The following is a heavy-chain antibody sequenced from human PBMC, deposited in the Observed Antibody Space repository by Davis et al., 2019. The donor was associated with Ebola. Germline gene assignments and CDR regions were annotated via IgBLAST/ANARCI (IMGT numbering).Heavy chain of an antibody. D-gene: IGHD4-11*01. CDR1: GFTFSSYA. CDR2: ISYDGSDK. J-gene: IGHJ6*03. V-gene: IGHV3-30-3*01. Sequence: GESLKISCAASGFTFSSYAMHWVRQAPGKGLEWLAVISYDGSDKYYADSVKGRFTISRDNSESTLYLQMNSLRAEDTAVYYCARGDTVTTSSIYSYYMDVWGKGTTVTVSS. CDR3: ARGDTVTTSSIYSYYMDV.